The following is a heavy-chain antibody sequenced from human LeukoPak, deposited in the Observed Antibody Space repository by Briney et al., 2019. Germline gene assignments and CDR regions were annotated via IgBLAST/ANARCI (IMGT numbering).Heavy chain of an antibody. V-gene: IGHV3-30*04. CDR2: ISYDGSNK. CDR3: ARDTSVTAAGDRAFDI. J-gene: IGHJ3*02. CDR1: GFTFSSYA. D-gene: IGHD4-17*01. Sequence: GGSLRLSCAASGFTFSSYAMHWVRQAPGKGLEWVAVISYDGSNKYYADSVKGRFTISRDNSKNTLYLQMNSLRAEDTAVYYCARDTSVTAAGDRAFDIWGQGTMVTVSS.